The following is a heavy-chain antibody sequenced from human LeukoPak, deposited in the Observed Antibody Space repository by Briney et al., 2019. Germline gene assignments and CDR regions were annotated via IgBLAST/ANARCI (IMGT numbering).Heavy chain of an antibody. J-gene: IGHJ5*02. CDR1: GGSFSGYY. Sequence: SETLSLTCAVFGGSFSGYYWSWIRQPPGKGLEWIGEINHSGSTNYNPSLKSQVTISVDTSKNQFSLKLSSVTAADTAVYYCARGGVWNKVFDPWGQGTLVTVSS. CDR3: ARGGVWNKVFDP. V-gene: IGHV4-34*01. D-gene: IGHD1/OR15-1a*01. CDR2: INHSGST.